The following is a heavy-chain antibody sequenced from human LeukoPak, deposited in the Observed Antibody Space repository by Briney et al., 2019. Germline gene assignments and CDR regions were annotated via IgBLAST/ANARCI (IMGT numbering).Heavy chain of an antibody. Sequence: SQTLSLTCTVSGGSISSGGYYWSWIRQHPGKGLEWIGYIYYSGSTYYNPSLKSRVTISVDTSKNQFSLKLGSVTAADTAVYYCAREYSSGSYSYNWFDPWGQGTLVTVSS. CDR2: IYYSGST. J-gene: IGHJ5*02. V-gene: IGHV4-31*03. CDR3: AREYSSGSYSYNWFDP. CDR1: GGSISSGGYY. D-gene: IGHD1-26*01.